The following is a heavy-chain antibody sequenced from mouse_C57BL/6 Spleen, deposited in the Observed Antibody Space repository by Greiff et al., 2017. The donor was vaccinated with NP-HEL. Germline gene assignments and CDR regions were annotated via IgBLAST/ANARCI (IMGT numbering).Heavy chain of an antibody. D-gene: IGHD2-1*01. CDR1: GYTFTSYW. Sequence: QVQLQQSGAELVKPGASVKLSCKASGYTFTSYWMHWVKQRPGQGLEWIGMIHPNSGSTNYNEKFKSKATLTVDKSSSTAYMQLSSLTSEDSAVYYCARGELWYVGDYWGQGTTLTVSS. V-gene: IGHV1-64*01. J-gene: IGHJ2*01. CDR2: IHPNSGST. CDR3: ARGELWYVGDY.